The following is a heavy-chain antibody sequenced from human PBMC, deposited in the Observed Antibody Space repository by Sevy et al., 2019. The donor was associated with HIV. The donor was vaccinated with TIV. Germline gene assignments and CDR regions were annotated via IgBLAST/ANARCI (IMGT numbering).Heavy chain of an antibody. CDR2: IWNDGSSK. CDR3: ARGSDFNDRSAKRDFDY. J-gene: IGHJ4*02. CDR1: GFTFGNYG. D-gene: IGHD3-22*01. V-gene: IGHV3-33*01. Sequence: GGSLRLSCAASGFTFGNYGMHWLRQAPGKGLEWVALIWNDGSSKYYADSVKGRFTISRDNSKNTLYLQMNGLRVEDTAVYFCARGSDFNDRSAKRDFDYWGQGTLVTVSS.